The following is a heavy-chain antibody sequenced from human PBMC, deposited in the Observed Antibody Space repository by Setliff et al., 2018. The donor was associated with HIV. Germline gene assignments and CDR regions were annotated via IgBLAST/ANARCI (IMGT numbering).Heavy chain of an antibody. J-gene: IGHJ4*02. CDR1: DGSISSSSYY. CDR3: ARGDSYCTNGVCLW. CDR2: IYYSGST. Sequence: PSETLSLTCTVSDGSISSSSYYWGWIRQPPGKGLEWIGSIYYSGSTFYNPSLKSRVSISLDMSKNLFSLNLMSVTAADTAVYYCARGDSYCTNGVCLWWGQGTLVTVSS. V-gene: IGHV4-39*07. D-gene: IGHD2-8*01.